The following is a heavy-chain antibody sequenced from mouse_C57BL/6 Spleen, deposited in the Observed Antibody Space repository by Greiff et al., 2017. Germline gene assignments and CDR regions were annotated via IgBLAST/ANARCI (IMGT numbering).Heavy chain of an antibody. Sequence: QVQLQQSGPELVKPGASVTMSCKASGYTFTSYPLEWMKQKPGQSLEWIGNFNPYNGDTKYNEKFKGKATLTVDKSSNPAYLELSRLTSEDSAVYYCARRDAFFDEFGYWGQGTTLTVSS. V-gene: IGHV1-47*01. CDR2: FNPYNGDT. J-gene: IGHJ2*01. CDR3: ARRDAFFDEFGY. CDR1: GYTFTSYP.